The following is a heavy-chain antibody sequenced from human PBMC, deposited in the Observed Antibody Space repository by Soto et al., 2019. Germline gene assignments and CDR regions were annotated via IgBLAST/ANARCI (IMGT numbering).Heavy chain of an antibody. D-gene: IGHD6-19*01. J-gene: IGHJ4*02. Sequence: ASVKVSCKASGYTFTGHFIHWVRQAPGQGLEWMGWINPKSGGTNYAQNFQGRVTLTRDTSITTAYMEVNSLRSDDTAVYYCTKESSSGWSPFDSWGQGTLVTVSS. CDR1: GYTFTGHF. CDR2: INPKSGGT. V-gene: IGHV1-2*02. CDR3: TKESSSGWSPFDS.